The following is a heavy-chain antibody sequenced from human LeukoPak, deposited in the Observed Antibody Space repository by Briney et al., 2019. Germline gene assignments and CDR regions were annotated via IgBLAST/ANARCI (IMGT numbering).Heavy chain of an antibody. D-gene: IGHD1-1*01. V-gene: IGHV4-34*01. CDR3: ARLGYNWNDDY. CDR1: GGSFSGYQ. CDR2: INDSGSS. Sequence: SETLSLTCAVYGGSFSGYQWSWIRQSPGKGLEWIGEINDSGSSNYNPALKSRVTISVDTSKNQFSLRLKSVTAADTAVYYCARLGYNWNDDYWGQGTLVTVSS. J-gene: IGHJ4*02.